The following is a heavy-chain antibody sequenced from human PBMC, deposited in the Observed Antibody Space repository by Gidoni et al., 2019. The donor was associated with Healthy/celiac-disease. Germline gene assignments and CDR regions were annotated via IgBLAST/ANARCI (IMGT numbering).Heavy chain of an antibody. CDR1: GFPFDDYA. V-gene: IGHV3-9*01. Sequence: EVQLVESGGGLVQPGRSLRLSCAASGFPFDDYAMHWVRQAPGKGLEWVSGISWNSGSIGYADSVKGRFTISRDNAKNSLYLQMNSLRAEDTALYYCAKDPTRDGYNLRFDYWGQGTLVTVSS. CDR2: ISWNSGSI. J-gene: IGHJ4*02. CDR3: AKDPTRDGYNLRFDY. D-gene: IGHD5-12*01.